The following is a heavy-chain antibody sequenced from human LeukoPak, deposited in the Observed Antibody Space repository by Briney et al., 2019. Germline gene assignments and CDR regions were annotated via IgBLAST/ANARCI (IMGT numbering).Heavy chain of an antibody. J-gene: IGHJ6*02. CDR3: ARDHLDSSGWYQSDFYYYYGMDV. CDR1: GFTFRSYS. CDR2: ISSSSSYI. V-gene: IGHV3-21*01. Sequence: GGSLRLSCAASGFTFRSYSMNWVRQAPGKGLEWVSSISSSSSYIYYADSVKGRFTISRDNAKNSLYLQMNSLRAEDTAVYYCARDHLDSSGWYQSDFYYYYGMDVWGQGTTVTVSS. D-gene: IGHD6-19*01.